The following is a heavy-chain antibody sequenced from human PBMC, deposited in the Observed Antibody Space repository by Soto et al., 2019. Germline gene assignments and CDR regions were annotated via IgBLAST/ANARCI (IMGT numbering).Heavy chain of an antibody. J-gene: IGHJ4*02. CDR2: IYTSGST. Sequence: QVQLQESGPGLVKPSATLSLTCTVSGGSISSYYWSWIRQPAGKGLEWIGRIYTSGSTNYNPSLKSRVTMSVDTSKSQFSLKLSSVTAADTAVYYCARAFMITFGGVKFDYWGQGTLVTVSS. CDR3: ARAFMITFGGVKFDY. V-gene: IGHV4-4*07. D-gene: IGHD3-16*01. CDR1: GGSISSYY.